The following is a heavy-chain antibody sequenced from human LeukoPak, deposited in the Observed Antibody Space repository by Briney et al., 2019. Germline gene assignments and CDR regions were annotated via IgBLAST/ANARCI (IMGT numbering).Heavy chain of an antibody. CDR2: INPNSGGT. J-gene: IGHJ4*02. CDR3: ARERSSSWSRLYYFDY. CDR1: GGTFSSYA. Sequence: GASVKVSCKASGGTFSSYAISWVRQAPGQGLEWMGWINPNSGGTNYAQKFQGRVTMTRDTSISTAYMELSRLRSDDTAVYYCARERSSSWSRLYYFDYWGQGTLVTVSS. V-gene: IGHV1-2*02. D-gene: IGHD6-13*01.